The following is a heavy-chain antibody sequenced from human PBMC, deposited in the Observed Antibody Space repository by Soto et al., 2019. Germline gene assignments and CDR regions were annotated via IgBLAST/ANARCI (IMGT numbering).Heavy chain of an antibody. V-gene: IGHV3-23*01. J-gene: IGHJ6*02. CDR1: GFTFSIYA. CDR2: ISGSGGST. CDR3: ARGPDGPYYGMDV. Sequence: GGSMRLSCAASGFTFSIYAMRWVRPAQGKGLEWVSAISGSGGSTYYADSVKGRFTISRDNSKNTPYMQMNSLRAEDTAVYYCARGPDGPYYGMDVWGQGTTVTVSS.